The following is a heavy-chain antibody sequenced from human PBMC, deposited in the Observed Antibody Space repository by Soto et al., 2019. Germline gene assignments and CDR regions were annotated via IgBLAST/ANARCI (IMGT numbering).Heavy chain of an antibody. D-gene: IGHD3-10*01. V-gene: IGHV3-74*01. Sequence: EVQLVESGGGLVQPGGSLRLSCAASGIDFRRYWMHWVRQAPGKGLVWVARINSDTSNTEYADSVRGRFTISRDNAKNTLYLQMNSLRADDTAVYYCALGEQYLANFDYWGQGTLVTVSS. CDR3: ALGEQYLANFDY. CDR2: INSDTSNT. CDR1: GIDFRRYW. J-gene: IGHJ4*02.